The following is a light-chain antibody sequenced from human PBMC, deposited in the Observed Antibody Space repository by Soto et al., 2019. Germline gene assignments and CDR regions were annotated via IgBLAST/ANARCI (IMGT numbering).Light chain of an antibody. V-gene: IGLV2-11*01. CDR2: DVT. J-gene: IGLJ1*01. CDR3: CLYVGATTYV. CDR1: SSDIGGFNY. Sequence: QSALTQPRSVSGSPGQSVTISCTGTSSDIGGFNYVSWYQQHPGKVPKLMIHDVTKRPSGVPDRFSASKSGNTASLTISGLQAEDEADYYCCLYVGATTYVFGTGTKVTVL.